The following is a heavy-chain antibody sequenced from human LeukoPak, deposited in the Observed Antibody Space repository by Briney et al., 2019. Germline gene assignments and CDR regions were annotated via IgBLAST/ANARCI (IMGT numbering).Heavy chain of an antibody. Sequence: GGSLRLSCEASGFTFTHYAMHWVRQAPGKGLEWVAVISYDGSHKYYADSVKGRFTISRDNSKNTLYLQMNSLRSEDTAVYYCVRDQVEYSTSSTLDYWGQGTLVTVSS. CDR3: VRDQVEYSTSSTLDY. CDR1: GFTFTHYA. D-gene: IGHD6-6*01. J-gene: IGHJ4*02. CDR2: ISYDGSHK. V-gene: IGHV3-30*04.